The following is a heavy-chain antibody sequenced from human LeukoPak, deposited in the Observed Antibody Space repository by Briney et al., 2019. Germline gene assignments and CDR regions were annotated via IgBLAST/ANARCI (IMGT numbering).Heavy chain of an antibody. V-gene: IGHV1-46*01. CDR3: ARGHDSSVYSRFWLDY. CDR1: GYTFTSYY. Sequence: ASVKVSCKASGYTFTSYYMHWVRQAPGQGLEWMGIINPSGGYTSYTQKFQGRVTMTRDTSMSKVYMELSSLRSEDTAVYYCARGHDSSVYSRFWLDYWGQGILVTVSS. J-gene: IGHJ4*02. CDR2: INPSGGYT. D-gene: IGHD3-22*01.